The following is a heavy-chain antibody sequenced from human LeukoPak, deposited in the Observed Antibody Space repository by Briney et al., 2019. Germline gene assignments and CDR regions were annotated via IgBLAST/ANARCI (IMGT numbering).Heavy chain of an antibody. CDR1: GGTFTSYG. V-gene: IGHV1-18*01. Sequence: ASVKVSCKASGGTFTSYGISWVRQAPGQGLEWMGWISAYNGNTNYAQKLQGRVTMTTDTSTSTAYMELRSLRSDDTAVYYCARVPRDGYNLYFDYWGQGTLVTVSS. D-gene: IGHD5-24*01. CDR2: ISAYNGNT. J-gene: IGHJ4*02. CDR3: ARVPRDGYNLYFDY.